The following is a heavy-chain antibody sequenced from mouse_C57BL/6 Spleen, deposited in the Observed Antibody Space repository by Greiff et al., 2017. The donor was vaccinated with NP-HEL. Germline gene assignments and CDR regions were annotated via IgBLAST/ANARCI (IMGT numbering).Heavy chain of an antibody. V-gene: IGHV1-15*01. D-gene: IGHD1-1*01. Sequence: QVQLKESGAELVRPGASVTLSCKASGYTFTDYEMHWVKQTPVHGLEWIGAIDPATGGTAYNQKFKCKAILTADKSSSTAYMELRSLTSEDSAVYYCTRALYYYGASWFAYWGQGTLVTVSA. CDR3: TRALYYYGASWFAY. J-gene: IGHJ3*01. CDR1: GYTFTDYE. CDR2: IDPATGGT.